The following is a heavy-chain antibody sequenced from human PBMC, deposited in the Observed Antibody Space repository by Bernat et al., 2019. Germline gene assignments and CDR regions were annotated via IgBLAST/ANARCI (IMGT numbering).Heavy chain of an antibody. J-gene: IGHJ3*02. CDR2: IYYSGST. D-gene: IGHD4-17*01. V-gene: IGHV4-39*01. CDR3: ARRVTTRPDALDI. Sequence: QLQLQESGPGLVKPSETLSLTCTVSGGSISSSGYYWDWIRQPPGEGLEWIGSIYYSGSTYYNPSLKSRVTISVDTSKNQFSLKLSSVTAADTAVYYCARRVTTRPDALDIWGQGTMVTVSS. CDR1: GGSISSSGYY.